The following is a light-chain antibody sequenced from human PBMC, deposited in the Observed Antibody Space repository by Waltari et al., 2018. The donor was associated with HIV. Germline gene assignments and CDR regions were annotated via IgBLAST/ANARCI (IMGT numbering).Light chain of an antibody. CDR3: SSYTRSHTLV. CDR1: STDIDTYKF. CDR2: DVD. J-gene: IGLJ2*01. Sequence: QSALTQPASVSGSPGQSITISCSGTSTDIDTYKFVSWYRQFPGKPPQRLISDVDSRPVGIPLRFSGSKSGSAASLTISGLQTDDEADYYCSSYTRSHTLVFGGGTKLTVL. V-gene: IGLV2-14*01.